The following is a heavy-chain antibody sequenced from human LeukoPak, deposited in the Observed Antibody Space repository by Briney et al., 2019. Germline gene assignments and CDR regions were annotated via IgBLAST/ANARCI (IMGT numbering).Heavy chain of an antibody. CDR3: ARNRWDSLGCYGMDV. J-gene: IGHJ6*02. V-gene: IGHV1-46*01. D-gene: IGHD7-27*01. CDR1: GYTFTSHY. Sequence: ASVKVSCKASGYTFTSHYMHWVRQAPGQGLEWMGIINPSGGSTSYAQKFQGRVTMTRDTSTSTVYMELSSLRSEDTAVYYCARNRWDSLGCYGMDVWGQGTTVTVSS. CDR2: INPSGGST.